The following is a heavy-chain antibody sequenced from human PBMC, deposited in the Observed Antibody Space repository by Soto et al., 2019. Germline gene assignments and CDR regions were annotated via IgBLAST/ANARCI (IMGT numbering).Heavy chain of an antibody. J-gene: IGHJ4*02. V-gene: IGHV3-74*01. CDR2: IDSDGSST. CDR1: GFTFSSYW. CDR3: ANLRGNSYGGFDF. Sequence: EVQLVESGGGLVQPGGSLRLSCAASGFTFSSYWMHWVRQAPGKGLVWVSRIDSDGSSTSYADSVKGRFTISRDNAKNTLFLQMSSLRAEDTAVYYCANLRGNSYGGFDFWGQGTLVTVSS. D-gene: IGHD5-18*01.